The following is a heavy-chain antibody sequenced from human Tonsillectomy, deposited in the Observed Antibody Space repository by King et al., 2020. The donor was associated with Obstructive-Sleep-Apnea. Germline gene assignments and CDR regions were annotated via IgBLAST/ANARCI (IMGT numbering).Heavy chain of an antibody. J-gene: IGHJ4*02. CDR2: INHSGST. D-gene: IGHD3-10*01. CDR3: ARVEGSVYGSGSSYFDY. Sequence: VQLQQWGAGLLKPSETLSLTCAVYGGSFSGYYWSWIRQPPGTGLEWIGEINHSGSTNYNPSLKSRVTISVDTSKNQFSLKLSSVTAADTAVYYCARVEGSVYGSGSSYFDYWGQGTLVTVSS. CDR1: GGSFSGYY. V-gene: IGHV4-34*01.